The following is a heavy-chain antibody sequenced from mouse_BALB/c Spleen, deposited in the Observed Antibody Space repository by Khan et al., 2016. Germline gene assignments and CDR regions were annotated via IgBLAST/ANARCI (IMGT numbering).Heavy chain of an antibody. J-gene: IGHJ3*01. Sequence: EVQLQEPGPGLVKPSQSLSLTCTVTGYSITSDYAWNWNRQFPGNKLEWVGYISYSGSTSYNPSFKSRTTITRATSKNQSFLQLTSLPLEDPATYYYAFNWDEVDYWGQGTLVTVSA. CDR2: ISYSGST. CDR1: GYSITSDYA. D-gene: IGHD4-1*02. V-gene: IGHV3-2*02. CDR3: AFNWDEVDY.